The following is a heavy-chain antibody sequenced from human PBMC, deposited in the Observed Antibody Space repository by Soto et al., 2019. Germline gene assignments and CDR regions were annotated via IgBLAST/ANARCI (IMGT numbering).Heavy chain of an antibody. J-gene: IGHJ6*02. V-gene: IGHV4-39*01. CDR1: GGSISSSSYY. D-gene: IGHD3-22*01. CDR3: ARVVVSSNYYYYDGLDV. Sequence: SETLSLTCTVSGGSISSSSYYWGWIRQPPGKGLEWIGSIYYSGSTYYNPSLRSRVTMSVDTSKNQFPLKLSSVTAADTAVYYCARVVVSSNYYYYDGLDVWGRGTTVTVSS. CDR2: IYYSGST.